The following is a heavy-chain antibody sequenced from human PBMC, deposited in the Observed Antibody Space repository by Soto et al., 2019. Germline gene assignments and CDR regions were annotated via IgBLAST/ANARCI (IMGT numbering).Heavy chain of an antibody. V-gene: IGHV4-31*03. CDR1: GGSISSGGYY. CDR3: ARSRGGVVVVPAAIEKSLYYYYMDV. Sequence: QVQLQESGPGLVKPSQTLSLTCTVSGGSISSGGYYWSWIRQHPGKGLEWIGYIYYSGSTYYNPSLKSRVTISVDTSKNQFSLKLSSVTAADTAVYYCARSRGGVVVVPAAIEKSLYYYYMDVWGKGTTVTVSS. CDR2: IYYSGST. D-gene: IGHD2-2*01. J-gene: IGHJ6*03.